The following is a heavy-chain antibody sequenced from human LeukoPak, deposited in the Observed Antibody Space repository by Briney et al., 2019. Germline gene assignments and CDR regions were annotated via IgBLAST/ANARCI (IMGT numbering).Heavy chain of an antibody. V-gene: IGHV3-7*01. J-gene: IGHJ6*03. Sequence: GGSLRLSCAASGFTFSSYWMSWVRQAPGKGLEWVANIKQDGSEKYYVDSVKGRFTISRDSAKNSLYLQMNSLRAEGTAVYYCARGRIAVAGTYIPSNWGPQLYYMDVWGKGTTVTVSS. CDR2: IKQDGSEK. CDR1: GFTFSSYW. D-gene: IGHD6-19*01. CDR3: ARGRIAVAGTYIPSNWGPQLYYMDV.